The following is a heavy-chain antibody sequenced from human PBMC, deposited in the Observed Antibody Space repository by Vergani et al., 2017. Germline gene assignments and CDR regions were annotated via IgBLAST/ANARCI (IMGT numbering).Heavy chain of an antibody. D-gene: IGHD3-9*01. CDR1: GYSFTSYW. V-gene: IGHV5-51*03. CDR2: IYPGDSDT. J-gene: IGHJ4*02. CDR3: ARLSVLTGYWGGFDY. Sequence: EVQLVQAGAEVKKPGESLKISCKGSGYSFTSYWIGWVRQMPGKGLEWMGIIYPGDSDTRYSPSFQGQVTIPADKSISTAYLQWSSLKASDTARYYCARLSVLTGYWGGFDYWGQGTLVTVSS.